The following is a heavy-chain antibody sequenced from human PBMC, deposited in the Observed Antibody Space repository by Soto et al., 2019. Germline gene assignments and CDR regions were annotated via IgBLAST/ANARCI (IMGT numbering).Heavy chain of an antibody. V-gene: IGHV3-23*01. D-gene: IGHD2-15*01. J-gene: IGHJ4*02. CDR1: GFTFSSYA. Sequence: PGGSLRLSCAASGFTFSSYAMSWVRQAPGKGLEWVSAISGSGGSTYYADSVKGRFTISRDNSKNTLYLQMNSLRAEDTAVYYCAKTIKLGYCSGGSCYLFDYWGQGTLVTVSS. CDR2: ISGSGGST. CDR3: AKTIKLGYCSGGSCYLFDY.